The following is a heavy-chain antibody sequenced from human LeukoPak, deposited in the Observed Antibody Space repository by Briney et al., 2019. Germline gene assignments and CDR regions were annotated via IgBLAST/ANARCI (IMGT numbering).Heavy chain of an antibody. D-gene: IGHD4-17*01. Sequence: SETLSLTCAVYGGSFSGYYWSWIRQPPGKGLEWIGEINHSGSTNYNPSLKSRVTISVDTSKNKFSLKLSSVTAADTAVYYCARTSRLRGPFLGYWGQGTLVTVSS. CDR1: GGSFSGYY. CDR3: ARTSRLRGPFLGY. J-gene: IGHJ4*02. CDR2: INHSGST. V-gene: IGHV4-34*01.